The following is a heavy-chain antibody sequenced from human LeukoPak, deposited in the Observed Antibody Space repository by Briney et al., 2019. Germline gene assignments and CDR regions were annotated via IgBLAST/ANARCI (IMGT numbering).Heavy chain of an antibody. D-gene: IGHD3-9*01. CDR3: ARDEGGTYDILTGYPIFFDY. J-gene: IGHJ4*02. Sequence: ASVKVSCKASGYTFTSYGISWVRQAPGQGLEWMGWISAYNGNTNYAQKLQGRVTMTTDTSTSTAYMELRSLRSDDTAAYYCARDEGGTYDILTGYPIFFDYWGQGTLVTVSS. V-gene: IGHV1-18*01. CDR1: GYTFTSYG. CDR2: ISAYNGNT.